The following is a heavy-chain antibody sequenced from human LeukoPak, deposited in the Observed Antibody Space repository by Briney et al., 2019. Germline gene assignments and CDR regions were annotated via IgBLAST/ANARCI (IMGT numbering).Heavy chain of an antibody. V-gene: IGHV3-43D*03. D-gene: IGHD6-13*01. CDR2: ISWDGGST. CDR1: GFTFDDYA. Sequence: GGSLRLSCAASGFTFDDYAMHWVRQAPGKGLEWVSLISWDGGSTYYADSVKGRFTISRDNSRNSLYLQMNSLRAEDTALYYCAKDSFKYSSSCLFDYWGQGTLVTVSS. J-gene: IGHJ4*02. CDR3: AKDSFKYSSSCLFDY.